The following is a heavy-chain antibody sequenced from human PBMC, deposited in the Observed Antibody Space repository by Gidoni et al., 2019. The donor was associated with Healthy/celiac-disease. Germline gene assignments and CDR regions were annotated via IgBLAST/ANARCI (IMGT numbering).Heavy chain of an antibody. D-gene: IGHD6-6*01. V-gene: IGHV3-30*18. CDR2: ISYDGSNK. CDR3: AKGGSVIAARPPGYFLYYYGMDV. Sequence: QVQLVESGGGVVQPGRSLRLSCAASALTFSSYGMHWVRQAPGKGLEWVAVISYDGSNKYYADSVKGRFTISRDNSKNTLYLQMNSLRAEDTAVYYCAKGGSVIAARPPGYFLYYYGMDVWGQGTTVTVSS. CDR1: ALTFSSYG. J-gene: IGHJ6*02.